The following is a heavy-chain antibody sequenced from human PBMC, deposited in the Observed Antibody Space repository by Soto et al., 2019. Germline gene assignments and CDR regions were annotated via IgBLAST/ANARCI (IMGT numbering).Heavy chain of an antibody. D-gene: IGHD6-13*01. Sequence: SQSLSLTCAISGDSVSSNSAAWNWIRQSPSRGLEWLGRTYYRSKWYNDYAVSVKSRITINPDTSKNQFSLQLNSVTPEDTAVYYCARGTYSRSWSAYIVHFDYWGQGTLVTVSS. V-gene: IGHV6-1*01. CDR1: GDSVSSNSAA. CDR3: ARGTYSRSWSAYIVHFDY. CDR2: TYYRSKWYN. J-gene: IGHJ4*02.